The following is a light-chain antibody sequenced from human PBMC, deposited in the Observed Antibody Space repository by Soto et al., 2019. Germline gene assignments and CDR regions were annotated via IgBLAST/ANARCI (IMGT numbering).Light chain of an antibody. CDR2: ENN. CDR1: TPNIRNKY. V-gene: IGLV1-51*02. Sequence: QSVLTQPPSVSAAPGQKVTISCSGGTPNIRNKYVSWYQQFPGTTPKLLMYENNKRPSGIPDRFSGSKSGTSATLDITGLQTGDEADYYCGTWESSLSAGVFGGGTKLTVL. CDR3: GTWESSLSAGV. J-gene: IGLJ3*02.